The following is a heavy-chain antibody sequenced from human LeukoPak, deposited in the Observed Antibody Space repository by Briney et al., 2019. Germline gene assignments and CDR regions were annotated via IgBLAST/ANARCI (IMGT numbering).Heavy chain of an antibody. J-gene: IGHJ4*02. CDR2: ISGSGGST. Sequence: TGGSLRLSCAASGFTFSSYAMSWVRQAPGKGLEWVSAISGSGGSTYYADSVKGRFTISRDNAKNSLYLQMNSLRDEDTAVYYCARGPAWSGYSFDYWGQGTLVTVSS. CDR1: GFTFSSYA. V-gene: IGHV3-23*01. CDR3: ARGPAWSGYSFDY. D-gene: IGHD3-3*01.